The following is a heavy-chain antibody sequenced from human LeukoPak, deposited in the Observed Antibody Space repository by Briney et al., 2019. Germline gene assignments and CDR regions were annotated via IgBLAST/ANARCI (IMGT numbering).Heavy chain of an antibody. CDR1: GGSFSSYY. D-gene: IGHD6-6*01. CDR3: ARPYSFSSGDSAFDI. CDR2: VHHSRRT. V-gene: IGHV4-34*01. Sequence: TEALSLTCAAYGGSFSSYYWSWIRQPPGKGLEWIGQVHHSRRTKNNASIKSRITISVDTSKNQFSLKLSSVTAADTAVYYCARPYSFSSGDSAFDIWGQGTMVIVPS. J-gene: IGHJ3*02.